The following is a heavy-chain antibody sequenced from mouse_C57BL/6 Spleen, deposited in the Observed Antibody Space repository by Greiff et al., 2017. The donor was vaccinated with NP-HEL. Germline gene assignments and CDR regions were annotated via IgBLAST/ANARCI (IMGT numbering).Heavy chain of an antibody. CDR2: IDPSDSYT. J-gene: IGHJ4*01. D-gene: IGHD2-1*01. V-gene: IGHV1-69*01. Sequence: QVQLQQPGAELVMPGASVKLSCKASGYTFTSYWMHWVKQRPGQGLEWIGEIDPSDSYTNYNQKFKGKSTLTVDKSSSTAYMQLSSLTSEDSAVYYCARWGPLYYGNYYAMDYWGQGTSVTVSS. CDR3: ARWGPLYYGNYYAMDY. CDR1: GYTFTSYW.